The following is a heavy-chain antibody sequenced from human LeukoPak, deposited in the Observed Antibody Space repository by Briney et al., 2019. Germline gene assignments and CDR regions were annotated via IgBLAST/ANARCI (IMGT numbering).Heavy chain of an antibody. D-gene: IGHD5-24*01. CDR3: ARVREMATLDFDY. V-gene: IGHV1-69*13. J-gene: IGHJ4*02. Sequence: SVRVSCKASGGTFSSYAISWVRQAPGQGLEWMGGIIPIFGTANYAQKFQGRVTITADESTSTAYMELSSLRSEDTAVYYCARVREMATLDFDYWGQGTLVTVSS. CDR1: GGTFSSYA. CDR2: IIPIFGTA.